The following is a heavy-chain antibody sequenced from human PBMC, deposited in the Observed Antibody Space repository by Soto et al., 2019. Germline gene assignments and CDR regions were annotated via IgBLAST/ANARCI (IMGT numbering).Heavy chain of an antibody. J-gene: IGHJ4*02. D-gene: IGHD3-9*01. CDR1: GFTLGKYT. CDR2: SYSTGGT. CDR3: ERDREPDGIWTFDS. Sequence: GGSLRLSCAASGFTLGKYTMGWVRQAPGKGLEWVAESYSTGGTEYADSVKGRFTISRDNSKNTLFLQMNSLGVEDTALYYCERDREPDGIWTFDSWRQGTLVTVSS. V-gene: IGHV3-23*01.